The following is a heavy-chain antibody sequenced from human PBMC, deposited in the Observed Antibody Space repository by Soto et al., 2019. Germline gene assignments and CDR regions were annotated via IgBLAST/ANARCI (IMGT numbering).Heavy chain of an antibody. Sequence: QVQLVQSGAEEKKPGASVKVSCKASGYTFTSYAMHWVRQAPGQRLEWMGWINAGNGNTKYSQKFQGRVTITRDTSARTAHMEPSSLRSGDTGGDFCARSIGVVAGPGYWGQGTLVTVSS. J-gene: IGHJ4*02. CDR3: ARSIGVVAGPGY. D-gene: IGHD2-21*02. V-gene: IGHV1-3*05. CDR1: GYTFTSYA. CDR2: INAGNGNT.